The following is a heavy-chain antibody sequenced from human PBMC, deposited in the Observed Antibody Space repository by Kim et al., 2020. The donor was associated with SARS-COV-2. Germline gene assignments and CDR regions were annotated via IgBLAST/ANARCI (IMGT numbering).Heavy chain of an antibody. D-gene: IGHD3-10*02. CDR2: IFGSGFGT. Sequence: GGSLRLSCAASGFTFGTSAMSWARQAPGKGLEWVSGIFGSGFGTYYADSVKGRFTISRDNSKNILSLQMSKLRAEDTAVYYCAKHIYVTSVPFYSYFELWGRGTLVAVSS. CDR1: GFTFGTSA. V-gene: IGHV3-23*05. CDR3: AKHIYVTSVPFYSYFEL. J-gene: IGHJ2*01.